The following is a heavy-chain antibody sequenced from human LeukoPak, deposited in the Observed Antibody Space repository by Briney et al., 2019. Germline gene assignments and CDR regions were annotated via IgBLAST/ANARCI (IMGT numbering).Heavy chain of an antibody. V-gene: IGHV4-34*01. CDR2: INHSGST. CDR3: ARRGYDFWSGYRPPYFDY. CDR1: GGSFSGYY. D-gene: IGHD3-3*01. Sequence: SETLSLTCAVYGGSFSGYYWSWIRQPPGKGLEWIGEINHSGSTNYNPSLKSRVTISVDTSKNKFSLKLSSVTAADTAVYYCARRGYDFWSGYRPPYFDYWGQGTLVTVSS. J-gene: IGHJ4*02.